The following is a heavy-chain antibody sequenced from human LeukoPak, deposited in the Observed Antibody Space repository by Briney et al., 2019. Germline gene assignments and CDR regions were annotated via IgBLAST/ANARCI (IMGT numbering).Heavy chain of an antibody. V-gene: IGHV3-23*01. Sequence: PGGSLRLSCAASGFTFSSYAMSWVRQAPGKGLEWVSAISGSGGSTYYADSVKGRFTISRDNSKNTLYLQMNSLRAEDTAVYYCAKTLSSSGWYQVDYWGQGTLVTVSS. CDR2: ISGSGGST. J-gene: IGHJ4*02. CDR3: AKTLSSSGWYQVDY. D-gene: IGHD6-19*01. CDR1: GFTFSSYA.